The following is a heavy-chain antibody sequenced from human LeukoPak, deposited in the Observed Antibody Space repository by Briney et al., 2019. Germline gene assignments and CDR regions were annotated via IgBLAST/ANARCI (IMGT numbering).Heavy chain of an antibody. J-gene: IGHJ4*02. CDR1: GYTFSGYY. CDR2: INPNSGGT. CDR3: ARSPRHGGSSWYSGIDFDY. D-gene: IGHD6-13*01. Sequence: GASVKVSCKASGYTFSGYYMHSGRQAPGQGLGWMGWINPNSGGTNYAQKFQGRVTMTRDTSISTAYMELSRLRSDDTAVYYCARSPRHGGSSWYSGIDFDYWGQGTLVTVSS. V-gene: IGHV1-2*02.